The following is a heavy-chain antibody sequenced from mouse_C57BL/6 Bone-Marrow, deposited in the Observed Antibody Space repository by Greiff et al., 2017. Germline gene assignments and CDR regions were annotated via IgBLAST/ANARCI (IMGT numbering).Heavy chain of an antibody. D-gene: IGHD2-14*01. J-gene: IGHJ4*01. Sequence: EVQGVESGGGLVQPGGSLSLSCAASGFTFTDYYMSWVRQPPGKALEWLGFIRNKANGYTTEYSASVKGRFTISRDNSQSILYLQMNALRAEDSATYYCARDGTTGGFYAMDYWGQGTSVTVSS. CDR2: IRNKANGYTT. V-gene: IGHV7-3*01. CDR1: GFTFTDYY. CDR3: ARDGTTGGFYAMDY.